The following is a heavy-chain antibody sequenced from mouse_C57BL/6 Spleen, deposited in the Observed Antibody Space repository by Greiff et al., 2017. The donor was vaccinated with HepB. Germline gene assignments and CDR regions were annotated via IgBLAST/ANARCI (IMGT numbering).Heavy chain of an antibody. CDR3: ARGGTTVDYFDY. J-gene: IGHJ2*01. D-gene: IGHD1-1*01. CDR2: IDPSDSYT. V-gene: IGHV1-50*01. CDR1: VYTFTSYW. Sequence: VQLQQPGAELVKPGASVKLSCKASVYTFTSYWMHWVKQWPGQGLEWIGEIDPSDSYTNYNQKFKGKATLTVDKSSSTAYMQLSSLTSEDSAVYYCARGGTTVDYFDYWGQGTTLTVSS.